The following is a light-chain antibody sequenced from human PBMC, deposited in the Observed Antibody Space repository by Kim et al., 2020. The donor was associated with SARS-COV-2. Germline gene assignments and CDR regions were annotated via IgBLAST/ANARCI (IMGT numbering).Light chain of an antibody. CDR1: NIGSKN. CDR3: QIWDSSTYV. V-gene: IGLV3-9*01. Sequence: LALGQTARITCAGNNIGSKNVHWYQQRPGQAPVVVIYRDTDRPSGIPERFSGSNSGNTATLTISRAQAGDEADYYCQIWDSSTYVFGTGTKVTVL. J-gene: IGLJ1*01. CDR2: RDT.